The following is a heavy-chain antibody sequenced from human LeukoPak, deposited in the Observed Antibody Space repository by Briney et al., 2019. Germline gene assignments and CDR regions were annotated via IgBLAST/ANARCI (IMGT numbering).Heavy chain of an antibody. J-gene: IGHJ1*01. D-gene: IGHD2-2*01. V-gene: IGHV4-31*03. Sequence: SETLSLTCTVSGASISSGGYYWSWIRQHPGKGLEWIGYISYSGSPYYNPSLKSRVTISVDTSRNQFSLKLSSVTAADTAVYYCARGPHCSSTSCYSEYFHHWGQGTLVTVS. CDR2: ISYSGSP. CDR3: ARGPHCSSTSCYSEYFHH. CDR1: GASISSGGYY.